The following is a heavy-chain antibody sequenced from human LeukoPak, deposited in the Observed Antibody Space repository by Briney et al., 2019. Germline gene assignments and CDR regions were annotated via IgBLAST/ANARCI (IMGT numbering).Heavy chain of an antibody. V-gene: IGHV1-8*01. J-gene: IGHJ4*02. Sequence: GASVKVSRKASGYTFTSYDINWVRQATGQGLEWMGWMNPNSGNTGYAQKFQGRVTMTRNTSISTAYMELSSLRSEDTAVYYRARARSGWYPSHDYWGQGTLVTVSS. D-gene: IGHD6-19*01. CDR3: ARARSGWYPSHDY. CDR2: MNPNSGNT. CDR1: GYTFTSYD.